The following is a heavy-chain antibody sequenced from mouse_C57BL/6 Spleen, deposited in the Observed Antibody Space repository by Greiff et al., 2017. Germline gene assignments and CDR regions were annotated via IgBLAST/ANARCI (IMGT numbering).Heavy chain of an antibody. V-gene: IGHV14-2*01. CDR2: IDPEDGET. CDR3: ARGLTGTRYFDV. J-gene: IGHJ1*03. CDR1: GFNIKDYY. D-gene: IGHD4-1*01. Sequence: EVQGVESGAELVKPGASVKLSCTASGFNIKDYYLHWVKQRTEQGLEWIGRIDPEDGETKYAPKFQGKATITADTSSNTAYLQLSSLTSEDTAVYYCARGLTGTRYFDVWGTGTTVTVSS.